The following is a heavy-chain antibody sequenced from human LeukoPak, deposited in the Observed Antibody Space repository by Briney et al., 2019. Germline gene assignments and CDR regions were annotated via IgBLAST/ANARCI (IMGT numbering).Heavy chain of an antibody. CDR2: INHSGST. V-gene: IGHV4-34*01. CDR1: GGSFSGYY. D-gene: IGHD2-15*01. CDR3: ARCLRSDSGLDY. J-gene: IGHJ4*02. Sequence: SETLSLTCAVYGGSFSGYYWSWIRQPPGKGLEWIGEINHSGSTNYNPSLKSRVTISVDTSKNQFSLKLSSVTAADTAVYYCARCLRSDSGLDYWGQGTLVTVSS.